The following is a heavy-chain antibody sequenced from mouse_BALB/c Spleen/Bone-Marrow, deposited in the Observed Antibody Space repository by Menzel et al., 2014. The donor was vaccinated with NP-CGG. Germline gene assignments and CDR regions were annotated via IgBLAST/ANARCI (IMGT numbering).Heavy chain of an antibody. J-gene: IGHJ3*01. CDR3: AFITAIAY. CDR1: GFTFSSYG. CDR2: VGGGDSYT. D-gene: IGHD1-1*01. V-gene: IGHV5-6*01. Sequence: EVQLVESGGELVEPGGSLKLSCAASGFTFSSYGMSWVRPTPDKRLEWVATVGGGDSYTYYPDFVKGRFTISRDIAKNTLYLHMSSLKSEDTAMYYCAFITAIAYWGQGTLVTVSA.